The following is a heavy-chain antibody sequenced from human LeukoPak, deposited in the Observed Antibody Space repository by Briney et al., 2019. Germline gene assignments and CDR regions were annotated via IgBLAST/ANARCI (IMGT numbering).Heavy chain of an antibody. CDR1: GFTFSSYA. D-gene: IGHD3-10*01. V-gene: IGHV3-23*01. Sequence: GSLRLSCAASGFTFSSYAMSWVRQAPGKGLEWVSAISGSGGSTYYADSVKGRFTISRDSSKNTLYLQMNSLRAEDTAVYYCAKDHPYYYGSGSAYYFDYWGQGTLVTVSS. J-gene: IGHJ4*02. CDR3: AKDHPYYYGSGSAYYFDY. CDR2: ISGSGGST.